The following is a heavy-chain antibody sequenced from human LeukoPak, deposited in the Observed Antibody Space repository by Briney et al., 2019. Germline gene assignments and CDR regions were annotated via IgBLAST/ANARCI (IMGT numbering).Heavy chain of an antibody. CDR1: GGSISSGDYY. D-gene: IGHD3-22*01. CDR3: ARPYYYDSRIDP. V-gene: IGHV4-30-4*01. Sequence: SETPSLTCTVSGGSISSGDYYWSWIRQPPGKGLEWIAYMYYSGSTYYNPSLKSRVTMSADTSKNQLSLKLSSVAAADTAVYYCARPYYYDSRIDPWGQGILVTVSS. J-gene: IGHJ5*02. CDR2: MYYSGST.